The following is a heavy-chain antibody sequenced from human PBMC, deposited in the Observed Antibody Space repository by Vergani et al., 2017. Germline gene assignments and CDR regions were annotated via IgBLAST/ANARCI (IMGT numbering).Heavy chain of an antibody. CDR2: ISSSSSYT. CDR1: GFTFSSYS. CDR3: ARVSAYCGGDCSRDY. J-gene: IGHJ4*02. Sequence: EVQLVESGGGLVKPGGSLRLSCAASGFTFSSYSMNWVRQAPGKGLEWVSSISSSSSYTYYADSVKGRFTISRDNAKNSLYLQMNSLRAEDTAVYYCARVSAYCGGDCSRDYWGQGTLVTVSS. V-gene: IGHV3-21*01. D-gene: IGHD2-21*02.